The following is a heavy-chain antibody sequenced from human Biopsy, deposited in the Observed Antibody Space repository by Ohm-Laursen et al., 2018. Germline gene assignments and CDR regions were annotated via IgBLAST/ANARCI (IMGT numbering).Heavy chain of an antibody. J-gene: IGHJ5*02. Sequence: GTLSLTCTVSGDSINNYYWSWIRQPAGQGLEWIGRIYTSGSPNYNLSHESRVTMSVDTSKNQFSLNLRSVTAADTAVYYCARGGYYYDSLAYYYWFDPWGQGTLVTVSS. V-gene: IGHV4-4*07. CDR1: GDSINNYY. CDR2: IYTSGSP. CDR3: ARGGYYYDSLAYYYWFDP. D-gene: IGHD3-22*01.